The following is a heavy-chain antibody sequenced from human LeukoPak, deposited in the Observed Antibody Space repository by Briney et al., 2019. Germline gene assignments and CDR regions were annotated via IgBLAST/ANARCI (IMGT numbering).Heavy chain of an antibody. CDR3: ARPGLYCSGGSCYPFES. V-gene: IGHV3-7*01. J-gene: IGHJ4*02. CDR1: GFTFSSSW. D-gene: IGHD2-15*01. CDR2: IKQDGNEK. Sequence: TGGSLRLSCAASGFTFSSSWMTWVRQAPGKGLEWVANIKQDGNEKYYVDSVKGRFTVSRDNAKNSLYLQMNSLRVEDTAVYYCARPGLYCSGGSCYPFESWGQGTLVTVSS.